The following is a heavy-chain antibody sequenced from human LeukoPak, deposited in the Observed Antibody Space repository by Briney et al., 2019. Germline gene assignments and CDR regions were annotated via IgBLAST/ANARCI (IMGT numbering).Heavy chain of an antibody. D-gene: IGHD2-15*01. Sequence: SGTLSLTCAVSGGSISSSSYYWGWIRQPPGKGLEWIGSIYYSGSTYYNPSLKSRVTISVDTSKNQFSLKLSSVTAADTAVYYCARRYCSGGSCYSDNWFGPWGQGTLVTVSS. CDR3: ARRYCSGGSCYSDNWFGP. V-gene: IGHV4-39*01. CDR2: IYYSGST. J-gene: IGHJ5*02. CDR1: GGSISSSSYY.